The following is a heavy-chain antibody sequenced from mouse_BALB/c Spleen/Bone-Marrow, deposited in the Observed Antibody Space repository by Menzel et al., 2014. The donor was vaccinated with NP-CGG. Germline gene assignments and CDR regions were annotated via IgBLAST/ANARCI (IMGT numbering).Heavy chain of an antibody. Sequence: EVQLQQSGAELVKPGASVKLSCTASGFNIKDTFMHWVKQRPEQGLEWIGRIDPENGNTKYDPKFQGKATITADTSSNTAYLQLRIRTSEDADCYFCDSISTDYYIDYWGEGTSVTVSS. CDR2: IDPENGNT. V-gene: IGHV14-3*02. CDR1: GFNIKDTF. D-gene: IGHD2-14*01. CDR3: DSISTDYYIDY. J-gene: IGHJ4*01.